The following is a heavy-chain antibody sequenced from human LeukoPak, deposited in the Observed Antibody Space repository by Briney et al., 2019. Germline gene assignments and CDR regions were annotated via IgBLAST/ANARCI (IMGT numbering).Heavy chain of an antibody. Sequence: ASVKVSCKAFGYTFTDYDFIWVRQASGQGLEWMGFMNPNDSRTAYARNFQGRVTMTRDTSTSTVYMELSSLRSEDTAVYYCAREVGVTMIATRGAFDIWGQGTMVTVSS. CDR2: MNPNDSRT. J-gene: IGHJ3*02. D-gene: IGHD3-22*01. CDR3: AREVGVTMIATRGAFDI. V-gene: IGHV1-46*01. CDR1: GYTFTDYD.